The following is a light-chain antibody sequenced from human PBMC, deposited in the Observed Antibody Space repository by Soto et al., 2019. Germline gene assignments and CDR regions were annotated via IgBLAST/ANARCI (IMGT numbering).Light chain of an antibody. CDR2: GVS. CDR3: QHYHGWVKT. Sequence: EIMMTQSPGTLSVSPGERATLSCRASQNVGAQLAWYQQKPGQPPRLLIYGVSTRAAGIPARFSGSGSGTDFTLTIGSLQSEDFAVYYCQHYHGWVKTFGQGTKVEIK. V-gene: IGKV3D-15*01. J-gene: IGKJ2*01. CDR1: QNVGAQ.